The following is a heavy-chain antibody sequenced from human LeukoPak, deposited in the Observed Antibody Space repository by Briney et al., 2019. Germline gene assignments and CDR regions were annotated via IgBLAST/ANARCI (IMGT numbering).Heavy chain of an antibody. V-gene: IGHV3-7*01. D-gene: IGHD6-13*01. CDR1: EFTFSSHW. CDR3: ARRGQSNSWSHFDY. Sequence: GGSLRLSCAASEFTFSSHWMTWVRQAPGKGLEWVANIKQDGSGKYYVDSVKGRFTISRDNAKNSLYLQMNSLRAEDTAVYFCARRGQSNSWSHFDYWGQGALVTVSS. CDR2: IKQDGSGK. J-gene: IGHJ4*02.